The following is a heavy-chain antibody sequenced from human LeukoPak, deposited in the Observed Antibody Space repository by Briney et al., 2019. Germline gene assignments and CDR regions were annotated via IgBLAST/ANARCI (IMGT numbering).Heavy chain of an antibody. CDR1: GYTCTSYY. CDR3: ARDSSIWYYFDY. CDR2: INPSGCST. Sequence: EASVKVSCKASGYTCTSYYMHWVRQAPGQALEWMGIINPSGCSTSYAQKFQCRVTRTTDTSTSTVHMELSSLRSEDAAVFYCARDSSIWYYFDYWGQGTLVTVSS. D-gene: IGHD6-13*01. V-gene: IGHV1-46*01. J-gene: IGHJ4*02.